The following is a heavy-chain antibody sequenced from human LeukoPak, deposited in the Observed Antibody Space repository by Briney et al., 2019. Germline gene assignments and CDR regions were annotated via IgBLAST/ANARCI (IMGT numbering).Heavy chain of an antibody. CDR1: GYTFTSYY. CDR2: INPSGGST. D-gene: IGHD3-22*01. CDR3: AKDPRITMIVVVITAYFDY. V-gene: IGHV1-46*01. J-gene: IGHJ4*02. Sequence: ASVKVSCKASGYTFTSYYMHWVRQAPGQGLEWMGIINPSGGSTSYAQKFQGRVTMTRDTSTSTVYMELSSLRSEDTAVYYCAKDPRITMIVVVITAYFDYWGQGTLVTVSS.